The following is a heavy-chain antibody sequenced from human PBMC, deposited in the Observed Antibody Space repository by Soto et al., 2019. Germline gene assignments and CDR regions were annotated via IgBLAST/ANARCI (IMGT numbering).Heavy chain of an antibody. CDR1: VFTFRSYW. V-gene: IGHV3-74*01. Sequence: SLRLSCSASVFTFRSYWINWARQAPGKGLVWVSRINSDGSSTSYADSVKGRFTISRDNAKNTLYLQMNSLRAEDTAVYYCARVVNPGSYFGYWGQGTLVTVSS. CDR3: ARVVNPGSYFGY. J-gene: IGHJ4*02. D-gene: IGHD1-26*01. CDR2: INSDGSST.